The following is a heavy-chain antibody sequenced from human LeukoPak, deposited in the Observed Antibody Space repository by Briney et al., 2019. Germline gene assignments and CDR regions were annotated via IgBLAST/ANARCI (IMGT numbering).Heavy chain of an antibody. J-gene: IGHJ4*02. Sequence: PGRSLRLSCAASGFTFSSYWMSWVRQAPGKGLEWVANIKKDGSEKYYVDSVKGRFTISRDNAKNSLYLQMNGLRAEDTAVYYCARESSGWAIFDYWGQGTLVTVSS. D-gene: IGHD6-19*01. V-gene: IGHV3-7*01. CDR2: IKKDGSEK. CDR3: ARESSGWAIFDY. CDR1: GFTFSSYW.